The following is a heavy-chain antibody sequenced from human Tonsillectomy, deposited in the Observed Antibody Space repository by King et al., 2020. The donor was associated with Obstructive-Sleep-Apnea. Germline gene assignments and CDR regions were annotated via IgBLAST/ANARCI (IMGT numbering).Heavy chain of an antibody. CDR1: GYSFTSYW. CDR2: IYPGDSDT. CDR3: ARQMVRGGSQHWYFDL. J-gene: IGHJ2*01. Sequence: QLGQSGAEVKKPGESLKISCKGSGYSFTSYWIGWVRQMPGKGLEWMGIIYPGDSDTRYSPSFQGQVTISADKSISTAYLQWSSLKASDTAMYYCARQMVRGGSQHWYFDLWGRGTLVTVSS. D-gene: IGHD3-10*01. V-gene: IGHV5-51*01.